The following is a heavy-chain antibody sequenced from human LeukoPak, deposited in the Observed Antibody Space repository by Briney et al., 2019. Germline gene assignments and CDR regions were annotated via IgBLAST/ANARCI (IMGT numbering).Heavy chain of an antibody. J-gene: IGHJ4*02. CDR1: GGSISSSNW. CDR3: ARGGLMVYLFDY. Sequence: AETLSLTCAVSGGSISSSNWWSWVRQPPGKGLEWIGEIYHSGSTNYNPSLKSRVTISVDKSKNHFSLKLSSVTAADTAVYYCARGGLMVYLFDYWGQGTLVTVSS. V-gene: IGHV4-4*02. CDR2: IYHSGST. D-gene: IGHD2-8*01.